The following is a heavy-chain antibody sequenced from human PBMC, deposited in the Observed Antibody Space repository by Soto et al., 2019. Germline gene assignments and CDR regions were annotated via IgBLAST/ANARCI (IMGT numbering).Heavy chain of an antibody. D-gene: IGHD3-22*01. V-gene: IGHV5-51*01. Sequence: PRESLKISCKGSGYSFTSYWIGWVRQMPGKGLEWMGIIYPGDSDTRYSPSFQGQVTISADKSISTAYLQWSSLKASDTAMCYCARLPHYYDSKPVGMDVWGQGTTVTVSS. CDR2: IYPGDSDT. CDR3: ARLPHYYDSKPVGMDV. J-gene: IGHJ6*02. CDR1: GYSFTSYW.